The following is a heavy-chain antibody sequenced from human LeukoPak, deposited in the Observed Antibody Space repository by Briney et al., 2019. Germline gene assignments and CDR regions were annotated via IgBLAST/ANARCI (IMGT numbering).Heavy chain of an antibody. V-gene: IGHV3-11*04. J-gene: IGHJ3*02. Sequence: PGGSLRLSCAASGFTFSDYYMSWIRQAPGKGLEWVSYISSSGSTIYYADSVEGRFTISRDNAKNSLYLQMNSLRAEDTAVYYCATFVLSGDDAFDIWGQGTMVTVSS. CDR1: GFTFSDYY. CDR3: ATFVLSGDDAFDI. CDR2: ISSSGSTI. D-gene: IGHD6-6*01.